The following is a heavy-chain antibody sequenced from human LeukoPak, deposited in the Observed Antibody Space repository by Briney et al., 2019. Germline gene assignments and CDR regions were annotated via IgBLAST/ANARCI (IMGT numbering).Heavy chain of an antibody. Sequence: PSETLSLTCTVSGDSISSDYWSWIRQPLGKGLEWIGYSGSTNYNPSLKSRVTISVDTAKNQFSLKLTSVTTADTAVYFCARAGDTVYYFDYWGQGTLVIVSA. CDR2: SGST. CDR3: ARAGDTVYYFDY. J-gene: IGHJ4*02. CDR1: GDSISSDY. V-gene: IGHV4-59*01. D-gene: IGHD2-21*02.